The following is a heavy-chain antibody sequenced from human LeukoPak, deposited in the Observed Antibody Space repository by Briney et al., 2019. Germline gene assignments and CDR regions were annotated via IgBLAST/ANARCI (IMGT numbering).Heavy chain of an antibody. CDR3: AREQSGTRGWYTVDY. CDR2: IRGNSERT. Sequence: GGSLRLSCAASGFTFSAYAITWVRQAPGKGLEWVSAIRGNSERTYYADSVRGRFTISRDNSKDTVYLQISSPRVEDTAVYYCAREQSGTRGWYTVDYWGQGTLVAVSS. V-gene: IGHV3-23*01. J-gene: IGHJ4*02. D-gene: IGHD6-19*01. CDR1: GFTFSAYA.